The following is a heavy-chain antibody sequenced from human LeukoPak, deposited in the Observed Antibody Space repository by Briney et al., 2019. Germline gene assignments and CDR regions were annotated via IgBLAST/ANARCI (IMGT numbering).Heavy chain of an antibody. Sequence: SETLSLTCTASGGTVSSGNYYWTWIRQPPGKGLEWIGNIFYTGSTNYNPSLKSRITISVDTSKNQFSLKLNSVTAADAAVYYCARAVTMVRGVIIGGYWFDPWGQGTLVTVSS. CDR3: ARAVTMVRGVIIGGYWFDP. V-gene: IGHV4-61*01. J-gene: IGHJ5*02. CDR1: GGTVSSGNYY. D-gene: IGHD3-10*01. CDR2: IFYTGST.